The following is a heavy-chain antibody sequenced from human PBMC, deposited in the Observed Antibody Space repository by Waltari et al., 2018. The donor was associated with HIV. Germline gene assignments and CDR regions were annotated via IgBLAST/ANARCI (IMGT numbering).Heavy chain of an antibody. D-gene: IGHD3-3*01. CDR1: GGSISSSSYY. J-gene: IGHJ4*02. CDR2: IYYSGST. V-gene: IGHV4-39*01. CDR3: ARQAGRDDDFWSGYYYSGFDY. Sequence: QLQLQESGPGLVKPSETLSLTCTVSGGSISSSSYYWGWIRQPPGKGLEWIGSIYYSGSTYYNPSLKSRVTISVDTSKNQFSLKLSSVTAADTAVYYCARQAGRDDDFWSGYYYSGFDYWGQGTLVTVSS.